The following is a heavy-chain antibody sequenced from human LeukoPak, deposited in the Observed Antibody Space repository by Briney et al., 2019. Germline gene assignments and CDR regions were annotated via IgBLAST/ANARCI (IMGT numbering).Heavy chain of an antibody. CDR1: GFTFSSYA. Sequence: GGSLRLSCAASGFTFSSYAMSWVRQAPGKGLEWVSTISAGGGSTYIADSVKGRVTISRDNSKNTLYLQMNSLRAEDTAVYYCAKGESRRPASPLDYWGQGTPVTVSS. CDR3: AKGESRRPASPLDY. CDR2: ISAGGGST. D-gene: IGHD3-16*01. V-gene: IGHV3-23*01. J-gene: IGHJ4*02.